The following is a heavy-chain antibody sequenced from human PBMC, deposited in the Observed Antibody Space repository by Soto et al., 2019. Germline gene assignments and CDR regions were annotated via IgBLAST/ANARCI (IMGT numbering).Heavy chain of an antibody. J-gene: IGHJ4*02. CDR2: ISYDGNKK. CDR1: GFTFSIYG. Sequence: QVQLVESGGGVVQPGRSLRLSCVASGFTFSIYGMHWVRQAPGKGLEWLAVISYDGNKKYYADSVKGRLTISRDNSKNTLYLQMSSLTTEDTAVYYCAKDRGLAVARDYWGQGTLVTVSS. V-gene: IGHV3-30*18. CDR3: AKDRGLAVARDY. D-gene: IGHD6-19*01.